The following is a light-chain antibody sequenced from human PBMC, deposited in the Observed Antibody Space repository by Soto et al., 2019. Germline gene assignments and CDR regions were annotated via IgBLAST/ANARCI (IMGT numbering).Light chain of an antibody. CDR2: EAS. V-gene: IGKV3-11*01. J-gene: IGKJ1*01. CDR1: QSVSSS. CDR3: QQGSTWPWT. Sequence: EIVLTQSPATLSLSPGERATLSCRASQSVSSSLAWYQQKLGQAPRLLIYEASDRATGIPARFSGSGSGTDFTLIISSLKPEDFAVYYCQQGSTWPWTFGQGTKVEIK.